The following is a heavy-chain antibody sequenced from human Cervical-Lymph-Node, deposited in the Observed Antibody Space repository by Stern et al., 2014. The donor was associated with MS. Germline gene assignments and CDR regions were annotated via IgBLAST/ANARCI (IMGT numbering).Heavy chain of an antibody. V-gene: IGHV3-30*03. CDR2: ISYDGNHK. CDR1: GFTFSSYG. J-gene: IGHJ4*02. Sequence: VQLVGSGGAVVQPGRSLRLSWAASGFTFSSYGMHWVRQAPGKGLEWVTVISYDGNHKYYAASVKGRFTISRDNSKNTLHLQMNSVTPDDTAIYYCARDYEDTSMLFDHWGQGTLVTVSS. D-gene: IGHD2-8*01. CDR3: ARDYEDTSMLFDH.